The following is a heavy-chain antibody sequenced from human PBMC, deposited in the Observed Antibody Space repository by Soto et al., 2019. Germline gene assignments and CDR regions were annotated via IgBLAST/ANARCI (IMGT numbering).Heavy chain of an antibody. V-gene: IGHV3-23*01. D-gene: IGHD3-9*01. J-gene: IGHJ3*02. CDR3: AKRDDRYFDWLLAAFDI. Sequence: EVQLLESGGGLVQPGGSLRLSCAASGFTFSSYAMSWVRQAPGKGLEWVSAISGSGGSTYYADSVKGRFTISRDNSKNTLYLQMNSLRAEDTAVYYCAKRDDRYFDWLLAAFDIWGQGTMVTVSS. CDR1: GFTFSSYA. CDR2: ISGSGGST.